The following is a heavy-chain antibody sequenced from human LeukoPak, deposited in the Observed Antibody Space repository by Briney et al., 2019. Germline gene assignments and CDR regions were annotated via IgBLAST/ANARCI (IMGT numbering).Heavy chain of an antibody. CDR2: IYYSGST. V-gene: IGHV4-39*01. Sequence: PSETLSLTCAVSGGSISSSSYYWGWIRQPPGKGLEWIGSIYYSGSTYYNPSLKSRVTISVDTSKNQFSLKLSSVTAADTAVYYCARYMVQGVSIDYWGHGTLVTVSS. D-gene: IGHD3-10*01. CDR1: GGSISSSSYY. J-gene: IGHJ4*01. CDR3: ARYMVQGVSIDY.